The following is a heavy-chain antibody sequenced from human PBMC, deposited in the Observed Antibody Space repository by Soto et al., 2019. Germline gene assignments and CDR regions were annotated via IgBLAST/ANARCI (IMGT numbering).Heavy chain of an antibody. CDR2: ISAYNGNT. D-gene: IGHD1-26*01. CDR3: AREPGTLGPNWLDP. CDR1: GYTFKSYG. V-gene: IGHV1-18*01. J-gene: IGHJ5*02. Sequence: GASVKVSCKASGYTFKSYGVSWVRQAPGQGLEWMGWISAYNGNTNYAQNVQGRVTMTTDTSTSTAYMELRSLRSDDTAVYYCAREPGTLGPNWLDPWGQGTLVTVSS.